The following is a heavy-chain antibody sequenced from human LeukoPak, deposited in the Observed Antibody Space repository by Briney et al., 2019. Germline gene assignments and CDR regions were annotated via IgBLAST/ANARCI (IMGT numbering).Heavy chain of an antibody. CDR3: AGLTMTDAFDI. CDR1: GVPISRGGYY. D-gene: IGHD3-22*01. Sequence: SETLSLTCTVSGVPISRGGYYWSRIRPHPGKGLDWIGLTYCSGSPYYNPSLKSRVTISVDTSKNQFSLMLSSVTAAVTAVYYCAGLTMTDAFDIWGQGTMVTVSS. CDR2: TYCSGSP. J-gene: IGHJ3*02. V-gene: IGHV4-31*03.